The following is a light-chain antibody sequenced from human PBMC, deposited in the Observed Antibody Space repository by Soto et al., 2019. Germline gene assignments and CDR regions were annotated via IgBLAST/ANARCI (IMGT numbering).Light chain of an antibody. J-gene: IGLJ1*01. CDR3: SSYTSSSPYV. CDR2: DVS. Sequence: QSALTQPASVSGSPGQSITISCTGTSTDIGRYNYVSWYQQHPGKAPKLMIYDVSNRPSGVSNRFSGSKSGNTASLTVSGLQADDEADYDCSSYTSSSPYVFGPGTKVTVL. V-gene: IGLV2-14*01. CDR1: STDIGRYNY.